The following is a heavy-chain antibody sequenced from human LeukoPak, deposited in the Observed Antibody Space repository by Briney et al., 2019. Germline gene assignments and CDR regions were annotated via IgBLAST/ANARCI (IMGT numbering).Heavy chain of an antibody. Sequence: GGSLRLSCAASGFTFSSYAMSWVRQAPGKGLEWVSAISGSGGSTYYADSVKGRFTISRDNSKNTRYLQMNSLRADDTAVYYCASFPRYYYDSSGYYRDYWGQGTLVTVSS. CDR1: GFTFSSYA. J-gene: IGHJ4*02. CDR3: ASFPRYYYDSSGYYRDY. V-gene: IGHV3-23*01. CDR2: ISGSGGST. D-gene: IGHD3-22*01.